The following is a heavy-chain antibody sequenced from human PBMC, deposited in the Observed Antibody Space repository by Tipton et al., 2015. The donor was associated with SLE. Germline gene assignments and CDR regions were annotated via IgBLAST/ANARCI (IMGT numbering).Heavy chain of an antibody. Sequence: SLRLSCAASGFIFDNYAMHWVRQTPGKGLEWVSSISWNSGSIGYADSVKGRFTISRDNAKNSLYLQMNSLRAEDTALYYCTRAKWDSTVYHYFDYWGQGTLVAVSS. D-gene: IGHD2/OR15-2a*01. CDR3: TRAKWDSTVYHYFDY. CDR2: ISWNSGSI. V-gene: IGHV3-9*01. J-gene: IGHJ4*02. CDR1: GFIFDNYA.